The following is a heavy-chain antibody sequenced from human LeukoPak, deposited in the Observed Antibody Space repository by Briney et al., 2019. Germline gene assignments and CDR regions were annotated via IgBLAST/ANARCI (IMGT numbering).Heavy chain of an antibody. Sequence: ASVKVSCKASGYTFTGYYMHWVRQAPGQGLEWMGWISPYNGNTDYAQKLQGRVTMTTDTSTSTAYMELRSLRSDDTAVYYCARVLPKYCSSTSCSAFDYWGQGTLVTVSS. CDR3: ARVLPKYCSSTSCSAFDY. V-gene: IGHV1-18*04. D-gene: IGHD2-2*01. CDR1: GYTFTGYY. CDR2: ISPYNGNT. J-gene: IGHJ4*02.